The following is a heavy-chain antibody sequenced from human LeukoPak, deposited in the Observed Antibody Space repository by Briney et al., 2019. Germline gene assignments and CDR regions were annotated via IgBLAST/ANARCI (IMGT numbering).Heavy chain of an antibody. CDR2: IYYSGST. Sequence: SETLSLTCTVSGGSISSSSYYWGWIRQPPGKGLEWIGSIYYSGSTYYNPSLKSRVTISVDTSKNQFSLKLSSVTAADTAVYYCARGYCSGGSCYLDYWGQGTLVTVSS. J-gene: IGHJ4*02. D-gene: IGHD2-15*01. V-gene: IGHV4-39*07. CDR3: ARGYCSGGSCYLDY. CDR1: GGSISSSSYY.